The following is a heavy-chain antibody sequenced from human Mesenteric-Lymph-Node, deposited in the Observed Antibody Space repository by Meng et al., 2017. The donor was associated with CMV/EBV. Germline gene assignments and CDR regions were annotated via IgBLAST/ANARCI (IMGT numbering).Heavy chain of an antibody. CDR3: ARRNTNYDYVWGSYRTYSGFYFDY. Sequence: YYWSWIRQPTGKGLEWIGEINHSGSTNYNPSLKSRVTISVDTSKNQFSLKLSSVTAADTAVYYCARRNTNYDYVWGSYRTYSGFYFDYWGQGTLVTVSS. D-gene: IGHD3-16*02. CDR2: INHSGST. CDR1: YY. J-gene: IGHJ4*02. V-gene: IGHV4-34*01.